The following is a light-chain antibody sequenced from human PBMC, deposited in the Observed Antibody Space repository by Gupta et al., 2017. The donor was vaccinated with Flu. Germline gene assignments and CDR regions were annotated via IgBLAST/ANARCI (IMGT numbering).Light chain of an antibody. V-gene: IGLV2-14*01. CDR2: EVS. CDR3: SSYTSTNTPGV. Sequence: QSALTKPASVSGSPGLTITISCTGTSTDVGGYNYVSWYQQHPGKDTKLMIYEVSNRPSGVSNRLSGSKSGNTAYLNISGLHSEDEADYFCSSYTSTNTPGVFGTGTRVTVL. J-gene: IGLJ1*01. CDR1: STDVGGYNY.